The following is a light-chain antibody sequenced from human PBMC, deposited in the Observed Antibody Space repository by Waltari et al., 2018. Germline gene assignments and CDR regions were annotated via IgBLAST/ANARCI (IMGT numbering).Light chain of an antibody. CDR3: AAWDDSLSGSV. CDR2: SNN. J-gene: IGLJ2*01. Sequence: SVMTQPPSASGTAGPRVTVSCSGDSSKVGSIYVSGYQPLPGAAPNPLILSNNQRPSGVPDRFSGSKSGTSASLGISGLRSDDEADYYCAAWDDSLSGSVFGGGTKVTVL. V-gene: IGLV1-47*01. CDR1: SSKVGSIY.